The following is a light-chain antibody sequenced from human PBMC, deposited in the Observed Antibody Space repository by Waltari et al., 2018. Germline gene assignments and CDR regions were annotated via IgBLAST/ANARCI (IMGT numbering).Light chain of an antibody. J-gene: IGKJ4*01. CDR3: QQYTSFSLT. V-gene: IGKV1-5*03. CDR2: KAS. Sequence: DIQLTQSPSSLSACLGDRVTFTCRASQSISSWLAWYQQKPGNAPKLLISKASTLESGVPSRFSGSGSGTEFTLTISSLQPDDFATYYCQQYTSFSLTFGGGTTVEIK. CDR1: QSISSW.